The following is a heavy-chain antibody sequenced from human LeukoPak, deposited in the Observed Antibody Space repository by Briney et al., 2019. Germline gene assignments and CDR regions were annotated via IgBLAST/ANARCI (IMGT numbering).Heavy chain of an antibody. D-gene: IGHD3-9*01. CDR2: ISAYNGNT. V-gene: IGHV1-18*01. Sequence: ASVKVSCKASGYTFTSYGISWVRQAPGQGLEWMGWISAYNGNTNYAQKLQGRATMTTDTSTSTAYMELRSLRSDDTAVYYCARDRSYYDILTGYFSVGKKNSYYYYGMDVWGQGTTVTVSS. CDR3: ARDRSYYDILTGYFSVGKKNSYYYYGMDV. CDR1: GYTFTSYG. J-gene: IGHJ6*02.